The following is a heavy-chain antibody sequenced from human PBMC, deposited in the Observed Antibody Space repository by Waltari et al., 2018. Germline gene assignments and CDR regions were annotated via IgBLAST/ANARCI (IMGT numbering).Heavy chain of an antibody. Sequence: EVQLVESGGGLVQPGGSLRLSCATSGLTFTSYWMSWVRQAPARGLEWVANIKQDGSDKNYADSVKGRFTISRDNAKNSLYLQMNSLRGEDTAVYYCARDSYGDRAGGQGTLVTVSS. D-gene: IGHD4-17*01. CDR1: GLTFTSYW. CDR3: ARDSYGDRA. V-gene: IGHV3-7*01. J-gene: IGHJ4*02. CDR2: IKQDGSDK.